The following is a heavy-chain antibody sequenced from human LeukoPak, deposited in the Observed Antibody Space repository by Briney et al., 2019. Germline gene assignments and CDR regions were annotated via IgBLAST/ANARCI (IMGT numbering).Heavy chain of an antibody. CDR1: GYTFTSYG. D-gene: IGHD3-22*01. J-gene: IGHJ2*01. CDR2: ISGYNGNT. CDR3: VRGTWGMADYDDRSGYNPPSWYFDL. V-gene: IGHV1-18*01. Sequence: ASVKVSCKASGYTFTSYGISWVRQAPGQGLEWMGWISGYNGNTNYAQKVQGRVTMTTDTSTSTAYMQLRSLRSDDTAVYYCVRGTWGMADYDDRSGYNPPSWYFDLWGRGTLVTVSS.